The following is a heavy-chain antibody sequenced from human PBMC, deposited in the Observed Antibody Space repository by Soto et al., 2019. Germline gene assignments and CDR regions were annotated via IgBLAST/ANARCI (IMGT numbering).Heavy chain of an antibody. J-gene: IGHJ6*02. V-gene: IGHV4-34*01. CDR1: GGSFSGYY. CDR3: AIRRGILHYYYYGMDV. CDR2: INHSGST. Sequence: SETLSLTCAVYGGSFSGYYWSWIRQPPGKGLEWIGEINHSGSTNYNPSLKSRVTISVDTSKNQFSLKLSSVTAADTAVYYCAIRRGILHYYYYGMDVWGQGTTVTVSS.